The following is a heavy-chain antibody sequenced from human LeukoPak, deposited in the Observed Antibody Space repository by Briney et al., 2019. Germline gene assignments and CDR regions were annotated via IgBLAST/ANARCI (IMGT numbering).Heavy chain of an antibody. V-gene: IGHV3-23*01. CDR2: ISGSGGST. J-gene: IGHJ3*02. CDR3: AKGIAVAGTGAFDI. D-gene: IGHD6-19*01. CDR1: GFTFSSYA. Sequence: GGSLRLSCAASGFTFSSYAMRWVRQAPGKGLEWVSAISGSGGSTYYADSVKGRFTISRDNSKNTLYLQVNSLRAEDTAVYYCAKGIAVAGTGAFDIWGQGTMVTVSS.